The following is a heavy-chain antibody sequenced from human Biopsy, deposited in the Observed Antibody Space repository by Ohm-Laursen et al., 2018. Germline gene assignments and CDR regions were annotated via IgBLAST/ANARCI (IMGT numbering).Heavy chain of an antibody. V-gene: IGHV4-4*09. CDR2: IHHSGST. D-gene: IGHD2-15*01. Sequence: SETLSPTCAVSGVSITAYYWSWIRQPPGKGLECIGNIHHSGSTNYNPSLKSRLTISVDTSKNQFSLKLSSVTAADTAVYHCARMDCSGGSCHYYSYGMDVWGQGTTVTVSS. CDR1: GVSITAYY. CDR3: ARMDCSGGSCHYYSYGMDV. J-gene: IGHJ6*02.